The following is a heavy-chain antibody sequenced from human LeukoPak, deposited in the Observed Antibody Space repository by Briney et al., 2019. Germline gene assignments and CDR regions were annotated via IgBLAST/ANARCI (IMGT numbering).Heavy chain of an antibody. D-gene: IGHD1-26*01. CDR2: MNPNSGNT. CDR3: ARGEVGEWELPGGYY. CDR1: GGTFSSYA. J-gene: IGHJ4*02. Sequence: ASVKVSCKASGGTFSSYAINWVRQATGQGLEWMGWMNPNSGNTGYAQKFQGRVTMTRNTSISTAYMELSSLRSEDTAVYYCARGEVGEWELPGGYYWGQGTLVTVSS. V-gene: IGHV1-8*02.